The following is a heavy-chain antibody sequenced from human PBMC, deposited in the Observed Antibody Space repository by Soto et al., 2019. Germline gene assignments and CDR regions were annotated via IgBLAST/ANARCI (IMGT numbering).Heavy chain of an antibody. CDR2: IIPIFTQT. Sequence: QVQLVQSGAEVKKPGSSVKVSCKSSGYTFTIYTVTWVRQALGQGLEWMGRIIPIFTQTNYAQKFQDRVTITADKSTSTVYMELSGLRYEDTAVYYCAGGGVGAAGGMDVWGQGTTVTVSS. CDR1: GYTFTIYT. CDR3: AGGGVGAAGGMDV. D-gene: IGHD1-26*01. V-gene: IGHV1-69*08. J-gene: IGHJ6*02.